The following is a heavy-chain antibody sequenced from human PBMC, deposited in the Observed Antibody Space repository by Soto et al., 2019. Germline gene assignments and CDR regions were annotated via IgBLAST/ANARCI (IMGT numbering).Heavy chain of an antibody. CDR3: AGGMAGLDV. Sequence: DVQLADSGGGVVQPGGSLRLSCAASGLSFNIYWMHWVRQVPGKGLVWLARINSDGSHTIYVDSVKGRFTISRDNAKNTVFLQMDSLRDEDTGVYYCAGGMAGLDVWGQGTTVTVSS. J-gene: IGHJ6*02. CDR2: INSDGSHT. V-gene: IGHV3-74*01. CDR1: GLSFNIYW.